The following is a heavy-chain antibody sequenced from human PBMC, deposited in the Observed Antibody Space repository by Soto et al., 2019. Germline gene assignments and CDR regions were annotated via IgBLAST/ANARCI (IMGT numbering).Heavy chain of an antibody. J-gene: IGHJ4*02. Sequence: GESLKISCAASGFTFSSYAMSWVRQAPGKGLVWVSSISGSGGGTYYADSVKGRFTFSRDNSKNTLYLQMNSLRAEDTAVYYCAKFGMATTKRSPPYYIDYWGQGALVTVSS. V-gene: IGHV3-23*01. D-gene: IGHD1-1*01. CDR2: ISGSGGGT. CDR1: GFTFSSYA. CDR3: AKFGMATTKRSPPYYIDY.